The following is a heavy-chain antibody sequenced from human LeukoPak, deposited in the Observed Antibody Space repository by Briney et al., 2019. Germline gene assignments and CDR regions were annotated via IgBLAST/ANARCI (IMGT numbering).Heavy chain of an antibody. Sequence: VASVKVSCKASGYTFTGYSMHWVRQAPGQGLEWMGWINPSSGGTNYAQKFQGRVTMTRDTSISTAYMELSRLRSDDTAVYYCARTYTVIMPFDYWGQGTLVTVSS. D-gene: IGHD4-17*01. CDR2: INPSSGGT. V-gene: IGHV1-2*02. CDR1: GYTFTGYS. J-gene: IGHJ4*02. CDR3: ARTYTVIMPFDY.